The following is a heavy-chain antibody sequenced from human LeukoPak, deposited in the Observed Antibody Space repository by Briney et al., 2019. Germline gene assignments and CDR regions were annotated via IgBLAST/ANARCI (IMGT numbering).Heavy chain of an antibody. CDR2: IYTSGST. CDR3: ARDIVVVPAAIPASGPDYYYYMDV. CDR1: GGSISSYY. D-gene: IGHD2-2*02. Sequence: SETLSLTCTVSGGSISSYYWSWIRQPAGKGLEWIGRIYTSGSTNYNPSLKSRVTMSVDTSKNQFSLKLSSVTAADTAVYYCARDIVVVPAAIPASGPDYYYYMDVWGKGTTVTVSS. V-gene: IGHV4-4*07. J-gene: IGHJ6*03.